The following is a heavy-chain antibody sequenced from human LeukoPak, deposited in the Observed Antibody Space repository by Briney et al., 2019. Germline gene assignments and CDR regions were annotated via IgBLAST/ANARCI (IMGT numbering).Heavy chain of an antibody. CDR3: AKARYSGSYADASDI. V-gene: IGHV3-9*01. D-gene: IGHD1-26*01. Sequence: GGSLRLSCAASGFTFGDYAMHWVRQAPGKGLEWVSGISWNSDSKGYADSVKGRFTISRDNAKNSLYLQMNSLRAEDTALYYCAKARYSGSYADASDIWGQGTMVTVSS. CDR1: GFTFGDYA. CDR2: ISWNSDSK. J-gene: IGHJ3*02.